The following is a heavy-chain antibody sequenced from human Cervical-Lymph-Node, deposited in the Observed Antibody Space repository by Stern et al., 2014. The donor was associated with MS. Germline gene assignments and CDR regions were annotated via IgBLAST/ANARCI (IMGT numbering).Heavy chain of an antibody. CDR3: ARTGTVVTSGYYYGMDV. D-gene: IGHD4-23*01. CDR2: INTGNGNR. Sequence: VQLVESGAEVKKPGASVKVSCKTAGYNFTDYGIIWVRQAPGQRLEWMGWINTGNGNRRYSQKIQGRVTITRDTSASTAYMELSSLRSEDTAVYYCARTGTVVTSGYYYGMDVCGQGTTVTVSS. V-gene: IGHV1-3*04. J-gene: IGHJ6*02. CDR1: GYNFTDYG.